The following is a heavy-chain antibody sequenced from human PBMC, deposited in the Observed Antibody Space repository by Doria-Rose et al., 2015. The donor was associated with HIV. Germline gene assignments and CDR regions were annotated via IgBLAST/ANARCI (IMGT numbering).Heavy chain of an antibody. CDR3: ARSFTMVQGVTNWFDP. Sequence: LLKPSETLSLNFAVSGGSFSNYYWTWIRQPPGKGLEWIGEINHSGSTNYNPSLKSRVTISVDTSKNQFSLKLSSVTAADMAVYYCARSFTMVQGVTNWFDPWGQGTLVTVSS. J-gene: IGHJ5*02. CDR1: GGSFSNYY. D-gene: IGHD3-10*01. CDR2: INHSGST. V-gene: IGHV4-34*01.